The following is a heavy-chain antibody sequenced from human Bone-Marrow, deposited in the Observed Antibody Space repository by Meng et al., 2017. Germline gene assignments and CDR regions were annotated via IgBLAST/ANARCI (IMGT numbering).Heavy chain of an antibody. CDR3: ASSGGSCFDP. D-gene: IGHD2-15*01. CDR2: SSSSSCYI. J-gene: IGHJ5*02. Sequence: QRGVCGGGLAKPGGSLRRCCGASGFTFSSYSMNWVRQAPGKGLEWVSSSSSSSCYIYYADSVKGRFTISRDNAKNSLYLQMNSLRAEDTAVYYCASSGGSCFDPWGQGTLVTVSS. V-gene: IGHV3-21*01. CDR1: GFTFSSYS.